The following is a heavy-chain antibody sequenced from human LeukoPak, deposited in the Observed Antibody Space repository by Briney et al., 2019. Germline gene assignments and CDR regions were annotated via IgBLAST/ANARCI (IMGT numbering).Heavy chain of an antibody. CDR2: IYYSGST. CDR1: GGSISSHY. J-gene: IGHJ6*02. D-gene: IGHD1-26*01. CDR3: ARHMSSGTYPMDV. Sequence: KPSETLSLTCTVSGGSISSHYWSWIRQPPGKGLEWIAYIYYSGSTNYNPSLQSRVTISVDTSKNQLSLKLSSVTAADTAVYYCARHMSSGTYPMDVWGQGTTVTVSS. V-gene: IGHV4-59*08.